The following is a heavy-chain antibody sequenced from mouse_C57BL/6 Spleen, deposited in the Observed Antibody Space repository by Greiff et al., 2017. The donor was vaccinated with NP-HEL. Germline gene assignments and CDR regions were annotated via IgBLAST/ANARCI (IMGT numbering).Heavy chain of an antibody. CDR3: ARLSANDYGSSWFAY. CDR2: INPSNGGT. CDR1: GYTFTSYW. Sequence: QVQLQQPGTELVKPGASVKLSCKASGYTFTSYWMHWVKQRPGQGLEWIGNINPSNGGTNYNEKFKSKATLTVDKSSSTAYMQLSSLTSEDSAVYYCARLSANDYGSSWFAYWGQGTLVTVSA. V-gene: IGHV1-53*01. D-gene: IGHD1-1*01. J-gene: IGHJ3*01.